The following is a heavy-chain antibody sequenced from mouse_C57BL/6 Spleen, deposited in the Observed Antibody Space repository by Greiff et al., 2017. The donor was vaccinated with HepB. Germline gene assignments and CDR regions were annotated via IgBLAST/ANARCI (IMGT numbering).Heavy chain of an antibody. CDR2: IRNKANGYTT. Sequence: EVQRVESGGGLVQPGGSLSLSCAASGFTFTDYYMSWVRQPPGKALEWLGFIRNKANGYTTEYSASVKGRFTISRDNSQSILYLQMNALRAEDSATYYCARLLDAMDYWGQGTSVTVSS. CDR1: GFTFTDYY. V-gene: IGHV7-3*01. CDR3: ARLLDAMDY. D-gene: IGHD2-1*01. J-gene: IGHJ4*01.